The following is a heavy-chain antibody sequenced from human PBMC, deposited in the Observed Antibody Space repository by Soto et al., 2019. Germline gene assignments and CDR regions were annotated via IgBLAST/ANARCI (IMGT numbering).Heavy chain of an antibody. CDR1: GGSISRYY. Sequence: PSDTLSLTCSVSGGSISRYYWSWIRPPPGKGLEWIGYAYYSGDTGYNPSLKSRVTMAVDTSKSQVSLKLSSVTAADTAVYYCARDRSTYGGGGTGEVKENWFDPWGQGALVTVSS. D-gene: IGHD2-8*01. CDR3: ARDRSTYGGGGTGEVKENWFDP. CDR2: AYYSGDT. V-gene: IGHV4-59*01. J-gene: IGHJ5*02.